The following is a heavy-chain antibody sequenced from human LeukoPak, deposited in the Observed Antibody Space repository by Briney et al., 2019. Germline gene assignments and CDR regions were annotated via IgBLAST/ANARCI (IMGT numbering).Heavy chain of an antibody. V-gene: IGHV1-2*02. CDR2: INPNSGGT. CDR3: ARVYPPLAATGRPDY. Sequence: ASVKVSCKASGYTFTGYYMHWVRQAPGQGLEWMGWINPNSGGTNYAQKFQGRVTMTRDTSISTAYMELSRLRSDDTAVYYCARVYPPLAATGRPDYWGQGTLVTVSS. D-gene: IGHD6-25*01. CDR1: GYTFTGYY. J-gene: IGHJ4*02.